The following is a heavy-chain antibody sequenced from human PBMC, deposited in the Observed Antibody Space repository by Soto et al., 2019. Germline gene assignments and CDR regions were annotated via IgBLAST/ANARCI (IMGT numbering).Heavy chain of an antibody. Sequence: SETMSLTCTVSGGSISSYYWSWIRQPPGKGLEWIGYIYYSGSTNYNASLKSRVTISVDTSKNQFSLKLSSVTAADTAVYYCARHWGFEGSYYMDVWGKGTTVTVSS. CDR1: GGSISSYY. J-gene: IGHJ6*03. CDR3: ARHWGFEGSYYMDV. D-gene: IGHD3-16*01. V-gene: IGHV4-59*08. CDR2: IYYSGST.